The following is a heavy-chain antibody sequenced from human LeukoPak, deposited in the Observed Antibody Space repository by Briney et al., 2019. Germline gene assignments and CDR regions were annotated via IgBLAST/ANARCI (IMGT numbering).Heavy chain of an antibody. CDR2: ISSSSSYI. D-gene: IGHD6-19*01. J-gene: IGHJ4*02. V-gene: IGHV3-21*01. Sequence: PGGSLRLSCAASGFTFTTYTMNWVRQAPGKGLEWVSCISSSSSYIYYADSVKGRFTISRDNAKNSLYLQMNGLRAEDTAVYYCANEKWLGGYYFDDWGQGTLVTVSS. CDR1: GFTFTTYT. CDR3: ANEKWLGGYYFDD.